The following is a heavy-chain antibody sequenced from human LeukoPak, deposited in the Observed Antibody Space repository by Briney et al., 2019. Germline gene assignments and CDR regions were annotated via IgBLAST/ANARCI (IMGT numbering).Heavy chain of an antibody. CDR3: ARGAGITMVRGVIPYAFDI. D-gene: IGHD3-10*01. CDR2: IYYSGST. Sequence: PSETLSLTCTVSGGSISSYYWTWIRQPPGKGLEWIGYIYYSGSTNYNPSLKSRVTISVDTSKNQFSLKLSSVTAADTAVYYCARGAGITMVRGVIPYAFDIWGQGTMVTVSS. J-gene: IGHJ3*02. V-gene: IGHV4-59*01. CDR1: GGSISSYY.